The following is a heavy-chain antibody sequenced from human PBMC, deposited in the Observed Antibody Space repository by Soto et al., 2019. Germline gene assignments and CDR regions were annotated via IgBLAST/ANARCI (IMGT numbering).Heavy chain of an antibody. CDR3: SRDPLNYYDSD. Sequence: EVQLVESGGGLVQPGGSLRLSCAASGFNFGSGWMHWVRQAPGKGLVWVSRIDSDGSRPTYADSVKGRFTISRDNAKNTLYLQMSSLTAEDTALYYCSRDPLNYYDSDWGQGSLLTVSS. V-gene: IGHV3-74*01. CDR1: GFNFGSGW. D-gene: IGHD3-22*01. J-gene: IGHJ4*02. CDR2: IDSDGSRP.